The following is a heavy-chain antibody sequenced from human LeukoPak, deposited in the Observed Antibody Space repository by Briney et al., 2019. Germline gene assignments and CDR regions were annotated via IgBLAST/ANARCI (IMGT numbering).Heavy chain of an antibody. CDR3: AIFEGYCSSTSCYWVPFDP. J-gene: IGHJ5*02. D-gene: IGHD2-2*01. CDR1: GGTFSSYA. V-gene: IGHV1-69*13. Sequence: SVKVSCKASGGTFSSYAISWVRQAPGQGLEWMGGIIPIFGTANYAQKFQGRVTITADESTITAYMELSSLRSEDTAVYYCAIFEGYCSSTSCYWVPFDPWGQGTLVTVSS. CDR2: IIPIFGTA.